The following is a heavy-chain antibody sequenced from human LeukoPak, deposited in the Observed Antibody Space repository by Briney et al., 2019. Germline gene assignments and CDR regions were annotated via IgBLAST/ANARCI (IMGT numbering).Heavy chain of an antibody. D-gene: IGHD5-12*01. CDR3: ARLRYSGYEIDY. Sequence: SETLSLTCTVSGGSISSSSYYWGWIRQPPGKGLEWIGSIYYNGSTYYNPSLKSRVTISVDTSKNQFSLKLSSVTAADTAVYYCARLRYSGYEIDYWGQSTLVTVSS. CDR1: GGSISSSSYY. CDR2: IYYNGST. J-gene: IGHJ4*02. V-gene: IGHV4-39*01.